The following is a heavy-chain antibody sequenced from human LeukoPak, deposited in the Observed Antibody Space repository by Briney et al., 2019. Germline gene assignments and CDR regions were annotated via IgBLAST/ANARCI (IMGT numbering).Heavy chain of an antibody. CDR2: INWNSDSI. Sequence: GGSLRLSCAVSGFTFDDYAMHWVRQVPGKGLEWVSGINWNSDSIGYADSVKGRLTTSRDNAKNSLYLQMNSLRAEDTAFYYCAVNGGGDSGYGNLDYWGQGTLVTVSS. V-gene: IGHV3-9*01. CDR3: AVNGGGDSGYGNLDY. D-gene: IGHD5-12*01. J-gene: IGHJ4*02. CDR1: GFTFDDYA.